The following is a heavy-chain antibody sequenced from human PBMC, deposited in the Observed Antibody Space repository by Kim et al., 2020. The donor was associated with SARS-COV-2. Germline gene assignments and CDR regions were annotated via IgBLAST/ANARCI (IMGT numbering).Heavy chain of an antibody. J-gene: IGHJ3*02. CDR3: TKDMRRRWSTGGCGALDI. V-gene: IGHV3-9*01. Sequence: GGSLRLSCAASGFTFGDYAMHWVRQGPGKSLEWVAGISWNSGNIAYVDSVKGRFTISRDNGKNSLYLQLNSLGAEDTALYHCTKDMRRRWSTGGCGALDIWGQGTMVTVSS. CDR2: ISWNSGNI. D-gene: IGHD2-15*01. CDR1: GFTFGDYA.